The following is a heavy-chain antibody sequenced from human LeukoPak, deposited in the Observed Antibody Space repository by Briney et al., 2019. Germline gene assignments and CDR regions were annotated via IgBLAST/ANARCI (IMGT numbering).Heavy chain of an antibody. V-gene: IGHV3-30*18. J-gene: IGHJ5*02. CDR1: GFTFSSYG. CDR3: AKSTGTTSGWFDP. Sequence: PGGPLRLSCAASGFTFSSYGMHWVRQAPGKGLEWVAVISYDGSNKNYADSVKGRFTISRDNSKNTLYLQMNSLRAEDTAVYYCAKSTGTTSGWFDPWGQGTLVTVSS. D-gene: IGHD1-1*01. CDR2: ISYDGSNK.